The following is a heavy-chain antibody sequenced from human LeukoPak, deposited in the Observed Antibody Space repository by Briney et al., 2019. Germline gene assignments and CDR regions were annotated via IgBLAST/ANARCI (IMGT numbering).Heavy chain of an antibody. D-gene: IGHD3-3*01. CDR1: GGSFSGYY. CDR3: ARGLNDSWTGENY. CDR2: INHSGST. Sequence: SETLSLTCAVYGGSFSGYYWSWIRQPPGRGLEWIGEINHSGSTNYNPSLKSRVTISLDTSKSQFSLKVRYVTAADTAVYYCARGLNDSWTGENYWGQGTLVTVSS. J-gene: IGHJ4*02. V-gene: IGHV4-34*01.